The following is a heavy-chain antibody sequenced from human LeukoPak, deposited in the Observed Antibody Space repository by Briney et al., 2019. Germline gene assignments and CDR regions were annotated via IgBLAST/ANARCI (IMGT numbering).Heavy chain of an antibody. CDR1: GFTFSTYW. V-gene: IGHV3-49*04. J-gene: IGHJ4*02. Sequence: PGGSLRLSCAASGFTFSTYWMSWVRQAPGKGLEWVGFIRSKAYGGTTEYAASVKGRFTISRDDSKSIAYLQMNSLKTEDTAVYYCTRGGGGIVPPYWGQGTLVTVSS. D-gene: IGHD2-8*01. CDR3: TRGGGGIVPPY. CDR2: IRSKAYGGTT.